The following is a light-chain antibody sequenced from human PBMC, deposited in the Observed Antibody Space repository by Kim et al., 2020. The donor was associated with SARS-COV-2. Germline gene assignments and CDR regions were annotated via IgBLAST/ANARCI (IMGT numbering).Light chain of an antibody. J-gene: IGLJ1*01. V-gene: IGLV1-47*01. CDR1: SSNIGSNY. CDR3: AAWDDSLSGRV. CDR2: RNN. Sequence: GQSVTISCSGSSSNIGSNYVYWYQQLPGTAPKLLIYRNNQRPSGVPDRFSGSKSGTSASLAISGLRSEDEADYYCAAWDDSLSGRVFGTGTKVNVL.